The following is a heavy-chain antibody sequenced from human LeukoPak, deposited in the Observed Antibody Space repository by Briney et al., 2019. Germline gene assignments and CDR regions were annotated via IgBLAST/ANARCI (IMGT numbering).Heavy chain of an antibody. V-gene: IGHV3-23*01. Sequence: GGSLRLSCAASGFTFSSYWMSWVRQAPGKGLDWVSGISGSGGRTYYADSVKGRFTISRDNSKNTLYLQMSSLRAEDTAVYYCAKAGRGGAITMVRGVKGDYYYMDVWGKGTTVTISS. J-gene: IGHJ6*03. CDR3: AKAGRGGAITMVRGVKGDYYYMDV. D-gene: IGHD3-10*01. CDR2: ISGSGGRT. CDR1: GFTFSSYW.